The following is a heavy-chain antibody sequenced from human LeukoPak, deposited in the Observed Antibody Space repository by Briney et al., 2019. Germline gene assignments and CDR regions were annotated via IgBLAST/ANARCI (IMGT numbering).Heavy chain of an antibody. CDR3: ARDRSRPRAPDAFDI. CDR2: ISSSSSYI. V-gene: IGHV3-21*01. D-gene: IGHD6-25*01. Sequence: GGSLRLSCAASGFTFSSYSMNWVRQAPGKGLEWVSSISSSSSYIYYADLVKGRFTISRDNAKNSLYLQMNSLRAEDTAVYYCARDRSRPRAPDAFDIWGQGTMVTVSS. J-gene: IGHJ3*02. CDR1: GFTFSSYS.